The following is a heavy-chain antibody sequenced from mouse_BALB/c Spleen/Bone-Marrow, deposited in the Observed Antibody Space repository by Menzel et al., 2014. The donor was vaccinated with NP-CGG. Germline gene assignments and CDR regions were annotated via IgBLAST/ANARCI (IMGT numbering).Heavy chain of an antibody. J-gene: IGHJ3*01. D-gene: IGHD2-4*01. CDR3: ARHNYDETWFAY. Sequence: EVQRVESGGGLVQPGGSLKLSCATSGFTFSDYYMYWVRQTPEKRLERVAYISNGGGSTYYPDTVKGRFTISRDNAKNTLYLQMSRLKSEDTAMYYCARHNYDETWFAYWGQGTLVTVSA. CDR1: GFTFSDYY. CDR2: ISNGGGST. V-gene: IGHV5-12*02.